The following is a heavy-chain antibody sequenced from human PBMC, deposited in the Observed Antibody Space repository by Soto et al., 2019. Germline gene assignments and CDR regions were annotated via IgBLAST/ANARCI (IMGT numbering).Heavy chain of an antibody. CDR2: ISAYNGNT. Sequence: ASVEVSCKASGHTFTSYGISWVRQAPGQGLEWMGWISAYNGNTNYAQKLQGRVTMTTDTSTSTAYMELRSLRSDDTAVYYCARDPGYSGYDWGLGCYYGMDGWGQGTTVTVAS. D-gene: IGHD5-12*01. CDR3: ARDPGYSGYDWGLGCYYGMDG. CDR1: GHTFTSYG. V-gene: IGHV1-18*04. J-gene: IGHJ6*02.